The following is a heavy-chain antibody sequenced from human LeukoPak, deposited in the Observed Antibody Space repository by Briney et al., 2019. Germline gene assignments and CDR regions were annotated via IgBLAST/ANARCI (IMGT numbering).Heavy chain of an antibody. CDR1: GGSISSSSYY. D-gene: IGHD2-15*01. J-gene: IGHJ4*02. Sequence: PSETLSLTCTVSGGSISSSSYYWGWIRRPPGKGLEWIGSIYYSGSTYYNPSLKSRVTISVDTSKNQFSLKLSSVTAADTAVYYCARHHVVVVAAPFDYWGQGTLVTVSS. CDR3: ARHHVVVVAAPFDY. CDR2: IYYSGST. V-gene: IGHV4-39*01.